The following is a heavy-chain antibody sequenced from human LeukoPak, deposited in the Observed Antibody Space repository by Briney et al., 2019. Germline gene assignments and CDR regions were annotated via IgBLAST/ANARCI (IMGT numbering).Heavy chain of an antibody. CDR2: IKQDGSEK. Sequence: GGSLRLSCSASGFTFSNYEMNWVRQAPGKGLEWVANIKQDGSEKYYVDSVKRRFTMSRDNAKNSLYLQMNSLRAEDTAVYYCARVPSLPGYYEGDYYYMDVWGKGTTVTVSS. J-gene: IGHJ6*03. V-gene: IGHV3-7*01. D-gene: IGHD3-22*01. CDR3: ARVPSLPGYYEGDYYYMDV. CDR1: GFTFSNYE.